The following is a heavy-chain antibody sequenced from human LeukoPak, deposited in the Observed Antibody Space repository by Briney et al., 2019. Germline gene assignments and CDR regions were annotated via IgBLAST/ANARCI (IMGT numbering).Heavy chain of an antibody. Sequence: GSLRLSCAASGFTFSSYAMHWVRQAPGKGLEWVAVISYDGSNKYYADSVKGRFTISRDNSKNTLYLQMNSLRAEDTAVYYCAVAEQADYWGQGTLVTVSS. CDR3: AVAEQADY. V-gene: IGHV3-30*04. CDR2: ISYDGSNK. D-gene: IGHD2-15*01. J-gene: IGHJ4*02. CDR1: GFTFSSYA.